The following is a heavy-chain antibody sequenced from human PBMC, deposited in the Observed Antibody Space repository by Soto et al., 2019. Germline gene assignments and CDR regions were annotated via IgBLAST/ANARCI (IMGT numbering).Heavy chain of an antibody. CDR3: ARVGKLELQGGAFDI. J-gene: IGHJ3*02. D-gene: IGHD1-7*01. CDR1: GGSISSYY. V-gene: IGHV4-4*07. Sequence: KPSETLSLTCTVSGGSISSYYWSWIRQPAGKGLEWIGRIYTSGSTNYNPSLKSRVTMSVGTSKNQFSLKLSSVTAADTAVYYCARVGKLELQGGAFDIWGQGTMVTVSS. CDR2: IYTSGST.